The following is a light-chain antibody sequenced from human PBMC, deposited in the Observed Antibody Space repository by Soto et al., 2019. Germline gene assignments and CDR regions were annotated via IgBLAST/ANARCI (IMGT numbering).Light chain of an antibody. J-gene: IGLJ1*01. V-gene: IGLV2-14*01. CDR2: EVS. Sequence: QSVLTQPASVSGSPGQSITISCTGTSGDVDAFDYVSWYQQHPGKAPKLMIFEVSDRPSGVSDRFSGSKSGSTASLTISGLQAEDEADYFCTSFTSRSTHVFGTSTKVTVL. CDR3: TSFTSRSTHV. CDR1: SGDVDAFDY.